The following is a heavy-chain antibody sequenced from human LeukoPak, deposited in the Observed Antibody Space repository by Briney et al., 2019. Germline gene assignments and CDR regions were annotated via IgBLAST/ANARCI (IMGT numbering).Heavy chain of an antibody. CDR1: GLTVSRNY. V-gene: IGHV3-30*18. CDR3: AKSLMVRGVNDY. CDR2: ISYDGSNK. Sequence: GGSLRLSCAASGLTVSRNYMSWVRQAPGKGLEWVAVISYDGSNKYYADSVKGRFTISRDNSKNTLYLQMTSLRAEDTAVYYCAKSLMVRGVNDYWGQGTLVTVSS. J-gene: IGHJ4*02. D-gene: IGHD3-10*01.